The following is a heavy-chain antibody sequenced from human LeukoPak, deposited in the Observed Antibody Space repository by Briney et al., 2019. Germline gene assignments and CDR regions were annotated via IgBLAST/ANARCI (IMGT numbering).Heavy chain of an antibody. J-gene: IGHJ4*02. Sequence: GGSLRLSCAASGFTFSSYAMSWVRQAPGKGLEWVSSASGSGGYTYYAGSVKGRFTISRDNSKNTLYLQMSSVRAEDTAIYYCAKDRPNYYDSSGHYYRRDGDYWGQGTLVTVSS. CDR1: GFTFSSYA. CDR2: ASGSGGYT. CDR3: AKDRPNYYDSSGHYYRRDGDY. D-gene: IGHD3-22*01. V-gene: IGHV3-23*01.